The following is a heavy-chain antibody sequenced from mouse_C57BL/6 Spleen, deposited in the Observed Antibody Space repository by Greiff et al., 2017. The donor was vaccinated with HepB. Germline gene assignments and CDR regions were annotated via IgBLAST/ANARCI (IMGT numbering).Heavy chain of an antibody. D-gene: IGHD4-1*01. Sequence: QVQLQQPGAELVMPGASVKLSCKASGYTFTSYWMHWVKQRPGQGLEWIGEIDPSDSYTNYNQKFKGKSTLTVDKSSSTAYMQLSSLTSEDSAVYYCAKGNWDGYFDVWGTGTTVTVSS. CDR3: AKGNWDGYFDV. CDR1: GYTFTSYW. J-gene: IGHJ1*03. CDR2: IDPSDSYT. V-gene: IGHV1-69*01.